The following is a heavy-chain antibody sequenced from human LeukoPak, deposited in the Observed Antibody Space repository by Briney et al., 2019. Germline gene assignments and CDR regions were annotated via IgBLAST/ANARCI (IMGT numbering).Heavy chain of an antibody. D-gene: IGHD3-10*01. CDR2: INPNSGGT. CDR1: GYTFTGYY. CDR3: ARPSLWFGESPSAFDI. Sequence: ASVKVSCKASGYTFTGYYMHWVRQAPGQGPEWMGWINPNSGGTNYAQKFQGRVTMTRDTSISTAYMELSRLRSDDTAVYYCARPSLWFGESPSAFDIWGQGTMVTVSS. J-gene: IGHJ3*02. V-gene: IGHV1-2*02.